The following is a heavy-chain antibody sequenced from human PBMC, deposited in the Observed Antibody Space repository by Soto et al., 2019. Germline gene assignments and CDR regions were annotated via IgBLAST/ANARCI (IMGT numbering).Heavy chain of an antibody. Sequence: PSETLSLTCTVSGGSITNNNYYWSWIRQHPGKGLEWMGYINYVGSAYYNPSLKSRLTLSVDTSKNQFFPKVTSVTAADTAVFYCARVPRSYGRSFMFDSWGQGTLVTVSS. CDR1: GGSITNNNYY. CDR3: ARVPRSYGRSFMFDS. D-gene: IGHD5-18*01. V-gene: IGHV4-31*03. CDR2: INYVGSA. J-gene: IGHJ4*02.